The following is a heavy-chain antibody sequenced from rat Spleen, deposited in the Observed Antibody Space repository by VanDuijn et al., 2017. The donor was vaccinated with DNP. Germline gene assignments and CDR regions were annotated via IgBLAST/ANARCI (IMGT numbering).Heavy chain of an antibody. V-gene: IGHV5-58*01. CDR2: LNTDGGNT. CDR1: GFTFSSYW. CDR3: ARVQLGYYAMDA. J-gene: IGHJ4*01. Sequence: EVRLVETGGGLVQPGRSLKLSCVASGFTFSSYWMYWIRQAPGKGLEWVASLNTDGGNTYYLDSVKGRFTISRDNAENTVYLQMNSLRSEETATYYCARVQLGYYAMDAWGQGTSVTVSS. D-gene: IGHD5-1*01.